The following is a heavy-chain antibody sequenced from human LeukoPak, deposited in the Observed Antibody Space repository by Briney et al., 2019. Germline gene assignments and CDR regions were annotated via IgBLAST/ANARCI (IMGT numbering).Heavy chain of an antibody. Sequence: PGGSLRLSCVDSGVTFSNYWMNWVRQAPGKGLEWVANINQDGSEKYYVDSVKGRFTISRDNAKKSLYLQMDSLRAQDTAVYYCARGGAAMVNYWGQGTLVTVSS. J-gene: IGHJ4*02. CDR2: INQDGSEK. D-gene: IGHD5-18*01. CDR3: ARGGAAMVNY. CDR1: GVTFSNYW. V-gene: IGHV3-7*01.